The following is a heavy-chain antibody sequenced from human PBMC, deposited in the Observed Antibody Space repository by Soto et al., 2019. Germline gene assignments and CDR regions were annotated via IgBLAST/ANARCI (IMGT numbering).Heavy chain of an antibody. CDR2: IIPIFGTA. D-gene: IGHD1-26*01. CDR3: ARGGSTTDTLLLHGMDV. V-gene: IGHV1-69*13. J-gene: IGHJ6*02. Sequence: SVKVSCKASGGTFSSYAISWVRQAPGQGLEWMGGIIPIFGTANYAQKFQGRVTITADESTSTAYMELSSLRSEDTAVYYCARGGSTTDTLLLHGMDVWGQGTTVTVSS. CDR1: GGTFSSYA.